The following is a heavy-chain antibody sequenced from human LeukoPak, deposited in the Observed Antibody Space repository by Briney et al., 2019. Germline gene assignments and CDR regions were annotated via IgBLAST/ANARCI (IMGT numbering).Heavy chain of an antibody. D-gene: IGHD6-13*01. V-gene: IGHV3-53*01. CDR3: ARGNSRDAFDI. CDR2: IYSGGST. CDR1: GFTVSSNY. J-gene: IGHJ3*02. Sequence: PGGSLRLSCAASGFTVSSNYMSWVRQAPGKGLGWVSVIYSGGSTYYADSVKGRFTISRDNSKNTLYLQMNSLRAEDTAVYYCARGNSRDAFDIWGQGTMVTVSS.